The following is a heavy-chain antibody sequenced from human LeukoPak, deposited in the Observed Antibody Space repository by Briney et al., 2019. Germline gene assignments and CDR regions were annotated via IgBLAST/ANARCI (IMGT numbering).Heavy chain of an antibody. CDR1: GASISSYY. J-gene: IGHJ4*02. V-gene: IGHV4-59*01. D-gene: IGHD2-2*01. CDR3: ARDPGPYRTTTSCYVDY. CDR2: IYYSGYT. Sequence: SETLSLTCTVSGASISSYYWSWIRQPPGKGLEWIGCIYYSGYTNYNPSLKSRVTISVDTSKNQFSLKVRSVTAADTAVYYCARDPGPYRTTTSCYVDYWGQGTLVTVSS.